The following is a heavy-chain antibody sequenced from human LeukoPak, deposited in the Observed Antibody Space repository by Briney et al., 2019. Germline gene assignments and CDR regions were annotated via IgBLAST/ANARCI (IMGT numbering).Heavy chain of an antibody. CDR3: VRDWGGYGLDV. J-gene: IGHJ6*02. CDR2: IDSRSSDI. V-gene: IGHV3-21*01. Sequence: GGSLRLSCAASGFTFSSYAMSWVRQAPGKGLEWVSTIDSRSSDIHYADSVRGRLTISRDNAKNSLYLQMDSLRAEDTAVYYCVRDWGGYGLDVWGQGTTVTVS. CDR1: GFTFSSYA. D-gene: IGHD3-16*01.